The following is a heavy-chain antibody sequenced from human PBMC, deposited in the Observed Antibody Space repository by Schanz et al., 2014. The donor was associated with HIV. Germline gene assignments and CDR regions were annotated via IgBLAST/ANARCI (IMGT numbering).Heavy chain of an antibody. CDR2: IKLDGSEK. D-gene: IGHD1-20*01. CDR3: ARDYHWNWFDP. V-gene: IGHV3-7*01. CDR1: GFAFSNYA. Sequence: EVQLLESGGGLVQPGGSLRLSCAASGFAFSNYAMSWVRQAPGKGLEWVANIKLDGSEKYYVDSVKGRFTISRDNTKNSLYLQMNSLRAEDTAVYYCARDYHWNWFDPWGQGTLVTVSS. J-gene: IGHJ5*02.